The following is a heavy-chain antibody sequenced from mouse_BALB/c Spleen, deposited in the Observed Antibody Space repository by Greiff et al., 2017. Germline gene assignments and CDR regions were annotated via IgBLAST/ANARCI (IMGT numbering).Heavy chain of an antibody. J-gene: IGHJ1*01. V-gene: IGHV5-9-3*01. D-gene: IGHD1-1*01. Sequence: EVQRVESGGGLVKPGGSLKLSCAASGFTFSSYAMSWVRQTPEKRLEWVATISSGGSYTYYPDSVKGRFTISRDNAKNTLYLQMSSLRSEDTAMYYCARQNYYGSSYWYFDVWGAGTTVTVSS. CDR1: GFTFSSYA. CDR2: ISSGGSYT. CDR3: ARQNYYGSSYWYFDV.